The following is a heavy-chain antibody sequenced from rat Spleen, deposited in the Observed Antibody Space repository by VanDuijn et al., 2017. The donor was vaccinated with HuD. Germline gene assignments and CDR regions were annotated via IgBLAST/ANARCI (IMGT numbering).Heavy chain of an antibody. V-gene: IGHV5-25*01. J-gene: IGHJ2*01. D-gene: IGHD4-6*01. CDR1: GFNFNDYW. CDR3: ARIWGRDY. Sequence: EVKLVESGGGLVQPGRSLKLSCAASGFNFNDYWMTWIRQAPTKGLEWVVSIGPSGGDIYYRDSVKGRFTVSRDNAKSTLYLQMDSLRSEDTATYYCARIWGRDYWGQGVMVTVSS. CDR2: IGPSGGDI.